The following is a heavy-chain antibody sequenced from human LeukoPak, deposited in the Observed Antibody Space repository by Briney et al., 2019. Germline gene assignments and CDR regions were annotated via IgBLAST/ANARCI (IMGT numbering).Heavy chain of an antibody. J-gene: IGHJ4*02. CDR1: GGSISSSSYY. CDR3: ARQSGEWLRLFDY. Sequence: PSETLSLTCTVSGGSISSSSYYWGWIRQPPGKGLEWMGSIYYSGSTYYNPSLKSRVTISVDTSKNQFSLKLSSVTAADTAVYYCARQSGEWLRLFDYWGQGTLVTVSS. V-gene: IGHV4-39*01. D-gene: IGHD5-12*01. CDR2: IYYSGST.